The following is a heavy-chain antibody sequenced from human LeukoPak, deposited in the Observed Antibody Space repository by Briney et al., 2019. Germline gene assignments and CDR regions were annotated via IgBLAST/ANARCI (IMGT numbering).Heavy chain of an antibody. J-gene: IGHJ4*02. V-gene: IGHV4-30-2*01. CDR2: IYHSGST. CDR1: GGSISSGGYS. D-gene: IGHD3-10*01. Sequence: SQTLSLTCAVSGGSISSGGYSWSSIRQPPGKGLEWIGYIYHSGSTYYNPSLKSRVTISVDRSKNQFSLKLSSVTAADTAVYYCARGLLWFGENGIDYWGQGTLVTVSS. CDR3: ARGLLWFGENGIDY.